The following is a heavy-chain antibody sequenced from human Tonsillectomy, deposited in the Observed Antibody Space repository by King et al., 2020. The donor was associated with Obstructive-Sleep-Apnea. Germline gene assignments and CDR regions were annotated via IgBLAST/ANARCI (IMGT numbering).Heavy chain of an antibody. CDR2: IYYGGST. Sequence: QLQESGPGLVKPSETLSLTCTVSGGSISSTIHYWGWIRQPPGKGLEWVGSIYYGGSTYYNPSLKSRVTISLDTSRNQFSLKLRSVTAADTAVYYCARYSSSWYGRFDPWGQGTLVTVSS. V-gene: IGHV4-39*07. J-gene: IGHJ5*02. CDR3: ARYSSSWYGRFDP. D-gene: IGHD6-13*01. CDR1: GGSISSTIHY.